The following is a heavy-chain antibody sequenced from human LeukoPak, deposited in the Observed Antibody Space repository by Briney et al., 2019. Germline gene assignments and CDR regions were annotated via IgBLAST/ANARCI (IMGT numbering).Heavy chain of an antibody. J-gene: IGHJ5*02. CDR3: ARDNSVEDTAWWFDP. D-gene: IGHD4-23*01. CDR1: GGSFSGYY. Sequence: SETLSLTCAVYGGSFSGYYWSWIRQPPGKGLEWIGEINHSGSTNYNPSLKSRVTISVDTSKNQFSLKLSSVTAADTAVYYCARDNSVEDTAWWFDPWGQGTLVTVSS. CDR2: INHSGST. V-gene: IGHV4-34*01.